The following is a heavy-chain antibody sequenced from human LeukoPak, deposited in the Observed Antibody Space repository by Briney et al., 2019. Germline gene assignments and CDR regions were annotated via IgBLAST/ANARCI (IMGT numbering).Heavy chain of an antibody. CDR1: GFTFSSYS. CDR3: ARGSSGLEDY. D-gene: IGHD6-19*01. V-gene: IGHV3-48*01. CDR2: IKSSSSTT. Sequence: GRSLRLSCVVSGFTFSSYSMNGAGKAPGRGLGWISYIKSSSSTTHYEDCVKGRFAVSRDNAKNSLYLQMNSLRAEDTGVYYCARGSSGLEDYWGQGTLVIVSS. J-gene: IGHJ4*02.